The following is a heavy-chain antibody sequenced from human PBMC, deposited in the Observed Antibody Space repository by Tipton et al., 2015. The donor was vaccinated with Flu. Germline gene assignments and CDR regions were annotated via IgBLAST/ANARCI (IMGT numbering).Heavy chain of an antibody. V-gene: IGHV1-18*04. Sequence: QLVQSGNEVKKPGASVMVSCKASGYTFASSGISWVRQAPGQGLEWMGWISVYNGDTIYAQKLQGRVTMTTDTSTRTAYMELRSLRSDDTAVYYCARSGPMKFDSSGFIHYWGQGTLVAVSS. CDR3: ARSGPMKFDSSGFIHY. CDR1: GYTFASSG. CDR2: ISVYNGDT. D-gene: IGHD3-22*01. J-gene: IGHJ4*02.